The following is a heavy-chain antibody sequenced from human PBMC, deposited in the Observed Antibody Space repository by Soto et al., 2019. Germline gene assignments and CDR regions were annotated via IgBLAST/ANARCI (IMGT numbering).Heavy chain of an antibody. D-gene: IGHD4-17*01. CDR1: GGSISSSSCY. Sequence: SETLSLTCTVSGGSISSSSCYWGWIRQPPGKGLEWIGSIYYSGSTYYNPSLKSRVTISVDTSKNQFSLKLSSVTAADTAVYYCAKGDYGDYYGRIYYYYYMDVWGKGTTVTVSS. J-gene: IGHJ6*03. V-gene: IGHV4-39*01. CDR3: AKGDYGDYYGRIYYYYYMDV. CDR2: IYYSGST.